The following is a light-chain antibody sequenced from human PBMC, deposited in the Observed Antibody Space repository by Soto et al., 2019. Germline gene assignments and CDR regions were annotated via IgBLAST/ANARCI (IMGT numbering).Light chain of an antibody. J-gene: IGKJ1*01. CDR1: QSITSW. CDR3: QQYNSYSCT. Sequence: DIMITQSPSTLSASVVDRVTITCRASQSITSWLAWYQQKPGKAPKLLIFDASSLESGVPSRFSGSGSGTEFTRTISSLQPDDFATYYCQQYNSYSCTFGQGTKVEIK. V-gene: IGKV1-5*01. CDR2: DAS.